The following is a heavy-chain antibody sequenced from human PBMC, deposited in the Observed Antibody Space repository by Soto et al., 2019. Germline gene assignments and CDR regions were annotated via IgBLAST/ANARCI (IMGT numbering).Heavy chain of an antibody. CDR3: ARDTDGLHY. Sequence: VQQVESGGDLVQPGGSLRLSCAASGLIFSNYKMHWVRQAPGKGLVWVSRISTDGSITDYADSVKGRFTVSRDNAKNTLYLQMNSLRAEDTAVYYCARDTDGLHYWGQGTLVTVSS. V-gene: IGHV3-74*01. CDR1: GLIFSNYK. CDR2: ISTDGSIT. J-gene: IGHJ4*02.